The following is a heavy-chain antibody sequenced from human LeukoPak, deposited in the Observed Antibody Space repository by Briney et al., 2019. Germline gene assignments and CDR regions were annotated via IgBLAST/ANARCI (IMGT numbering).Heavy chain of an antibody. CDR3: ARVRGVGTHIWLLPWNL. V-gene: IGHV3-23*01. Sequence: PGGSLRLSCAASGFTFPTYAMAWVRQAPGKGLEWVSSISGGAAGTYYAPSVKGRFTVSRDNDKNALYLQMDGLTAADTALYYRARVRGVGTHIWLLPWNLWGQGTLVSVSS. CDR2: ISGGAAGT. J-gene: IGHJ5*02. CDR1: GFTFPTYA. D-gene: IGHD2-21*02.